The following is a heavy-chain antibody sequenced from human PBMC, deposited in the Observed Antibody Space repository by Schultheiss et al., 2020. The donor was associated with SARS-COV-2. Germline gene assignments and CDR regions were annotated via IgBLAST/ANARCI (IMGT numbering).Heavy chain of an antibody. V-gene: IGHV4-59*01. CDR3: ANLYCSGGSCPPGY. D-gene: IGHD2-15*01. Sequence: SQTLSLTCTVSGGSISTYYWSWIRQPPGKGLEWIGCISYSGSTNYNPSLKSRVTISVDTSKNQFSLKLSSVTAADTAVYYCANLYCSGGSCPPGYWGQGTLVTVSS. J-gene: IGHJ4*02. CDR1: GGSISTYY. CDR2: ISYSGST.